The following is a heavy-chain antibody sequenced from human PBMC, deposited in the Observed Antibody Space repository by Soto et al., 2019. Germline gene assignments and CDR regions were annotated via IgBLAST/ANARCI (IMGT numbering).Heavy chain of an antibody. J-gene: IGHJ3*02. CDR2: TYYRSKWYN. CDR1: GDSVSSNSAA. CDR3: ARDGRNYDFWDYDAFDI. Sequence: SQILSLTCAISGDSVSSNSAAWNWIRQSPSRGLEWLGRTYYRSKWYNDYAVSVKSRITINPDTSKNQFSLQLNSVTPEDTAVYYCARDGRNYDFWDYDAFDIWGQGTMVTVSS. V-gene: IGHV6-1*01. D-gene: IGHD3-3*01.